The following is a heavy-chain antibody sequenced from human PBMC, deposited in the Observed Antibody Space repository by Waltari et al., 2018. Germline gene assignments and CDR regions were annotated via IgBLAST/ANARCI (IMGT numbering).Heavy chain of an antibody. CDR2: IYSGGST. CDR3: ARDGRQLGP. Sequence: EVQLVESGGGLIQPGGSLRLSCAASGFTVSSNYMSWVRQVPGKGLEWFSVIYSGGSTYDADSVKGRFTISRDNSKDTLYLQMNGLGVEDTAVYYCARDGRQLGPWGQGTLVTVSS. D-gene: IGHD6-13*01. CDR1: GFTVSSNY. V-gene: IGHV3-53*01. J-gene: IGHJ5*02.